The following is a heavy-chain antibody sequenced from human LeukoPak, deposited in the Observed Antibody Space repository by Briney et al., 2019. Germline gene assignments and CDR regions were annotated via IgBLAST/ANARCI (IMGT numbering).Heavy chain of an antibody. V-gene: IGHV1-46*01. Sequence: ASVKVSCKASGYTFTSYYMHWVRQVPGQGLEWMGIINPSGGSTSYAQKFQGRVTITADESTSTAYMELSSLRSEDTAVYYCARSSVTRPYYFEYWGQGTPVTVSS. CDR1: GYTFTSYY. CDR3: ARSSVTRPYYFEY. CDR2: INPSGGST. J-gene: IGHJ4*02. D-gene: IGHD4-17*01.